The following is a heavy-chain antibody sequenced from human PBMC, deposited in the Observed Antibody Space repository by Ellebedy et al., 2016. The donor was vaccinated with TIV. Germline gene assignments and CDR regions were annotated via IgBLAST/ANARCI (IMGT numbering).Heavy chain of an antibody. D-gene: IGHD2-21*02. J-gene: IGHJ4*01. CDR3: STLSDTGY. Sequence: GRFTISRDNAKNTLYLQMNSLKAEDTAMYYCSTLSDTGYWGHGTLVTVSS. V-gene: IGHV3-74*01.